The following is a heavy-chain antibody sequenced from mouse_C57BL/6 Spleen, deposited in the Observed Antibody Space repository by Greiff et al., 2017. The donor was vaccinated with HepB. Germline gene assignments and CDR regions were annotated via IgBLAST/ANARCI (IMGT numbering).Heavy chain of an antibody. CDR1: GFSLTSYG. V-gene: IGHV2-2*01. D-gene: IGHD1-1*01. CDR2: IWSGGST. Sequence: QVQLQQSGPGLVQPSQSLSITCTVSGFSLTSYGVHWVRQSPGKGLEWLGVIWSGGSTDYNAAFISRLSISKDNSKIQVFFKMNSLQADDTAISYCARNGSSPYAMDYWGQGTSVTGSS. J-gene: IGHJ4*01. CDR3: ARNGSSPYAMDY.